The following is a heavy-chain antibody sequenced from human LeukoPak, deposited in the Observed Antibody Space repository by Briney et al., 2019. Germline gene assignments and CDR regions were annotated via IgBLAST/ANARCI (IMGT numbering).Heavy chain of an antibody. J-gene: IGHJ2*01. V-gene: IGHV5-51*01. D-gene: IGHD3-22*01. Sequence: PGESLKISCKGSGYSLTSYWIGWVRQMPRKGLEWMGIIYPGDSDTRYSPSFQGQVTISADKSISTAYLQWSSLKASDTAMYYCARPTYYYDSSGYRPWYFDLWGRGTLVTVSS. CDR2: IYPGDSDT. CDR3: ARPTYYYDSSGYRPWYFDL. CDR1: GYSLTSYW.